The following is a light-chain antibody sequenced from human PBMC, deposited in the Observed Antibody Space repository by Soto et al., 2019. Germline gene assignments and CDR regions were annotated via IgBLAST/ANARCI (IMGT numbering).Light chain of an antibody. J-gene: IGKJ5*01. V-gene: IGKV3D-20*01. CDR1: QSVSSSY. CDR3: QQYGSSQIT. Sequence: EIVLTQSPGTLSLPPGERATLSCGASQSVSSSYVAWYQHRPGLANRLLIHDASSRATGITDRFSGTKSGTDFTLNIRTMETEEAAVYFCQQYGSSQITFGKGNRRAIK. CDR2: DAS.